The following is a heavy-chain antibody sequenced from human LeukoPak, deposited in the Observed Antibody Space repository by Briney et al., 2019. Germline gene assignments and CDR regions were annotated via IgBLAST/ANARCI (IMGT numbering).Heavy chain of an antibody. J-gene: IGHJ5*02. Sequence: GGSLRLSCAASGFTYSAYWMSWVRQAPGKGLEWVANIKDDGSEKSYVDSVKGRFTISRDNAKKSLYLQMNSLRAEDTAVYYCARATASNWFDPWGQGTLVTVSS. CDR3: ARATASNWFDP. V-gene: IGHV3-7*01. D-gene: IGHD2-21*01. CDR2: IKDDGSEK. CDR1: GFTYSAYW.